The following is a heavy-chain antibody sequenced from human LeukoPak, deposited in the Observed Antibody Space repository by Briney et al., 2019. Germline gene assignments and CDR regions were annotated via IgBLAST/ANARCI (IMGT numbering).Heavy chain of an antibody. V-gene: IGHV3-33*01. CDR2: IWYDGSVK. D-gene: IGHD3-16*01. CDR3: ARAVGPFDI. J-gene: IGHJ3*02. CDR1: GFTFSTNG. Sequence: PGRSLRLSCAASGFTFSTNGMHWVRQAPGKGLEWVAVIWYDGSVKYYADSVKGRFTISRDNSKNTLYLQMNSLRAEDTAVYYCARAVGPFDIWGQGTIVIVSS.